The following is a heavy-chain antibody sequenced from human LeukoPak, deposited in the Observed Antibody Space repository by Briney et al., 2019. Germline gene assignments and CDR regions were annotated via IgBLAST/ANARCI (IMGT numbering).Heavy chain of an antibody. J-gene: IGHJ4*02. V-gene: IGHV1-18*01. Sequence: ASVQVSCKASGYTFTSYGISWVRQAPGQGLEWMGWISGNNGNTDYAQKFQGRVTMTTDTSTSTAYMELRSLRSDDTAVYYCAREYYGAGGYYNFDFWGQGTLVTVSS. CDR2: ISGNNGNT. D-gene: IGHD3-10*01. CDR3: AREYYGAGGYYNFDF. CDR1: GYTFTSYG.